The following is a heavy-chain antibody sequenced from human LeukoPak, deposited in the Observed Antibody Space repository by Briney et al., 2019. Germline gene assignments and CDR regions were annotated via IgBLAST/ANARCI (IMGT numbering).Heavy chain of an antibody. Sequence: GGSLRLSCAASGFTFSSYGMHWVRQAPGKGLEWVAVIWYDGSNKYYADSVKGRFTISRDNSKKTLYLQMNSLRAEDTAVYYCAKDQFPSAAVAGTVDYWGQGTLVTVSS. CDR1: GFTFSSYG. CDR3: AKDQFPSAAVAGTVDY. J-gene: IGHJ4*02. CDR2: IWYDGSNK. D-gene: IGHD6-19*01. V-gene: IGHV3-30*02.